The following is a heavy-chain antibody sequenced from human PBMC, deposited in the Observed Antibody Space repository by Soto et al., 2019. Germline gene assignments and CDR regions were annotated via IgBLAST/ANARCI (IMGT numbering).Heavy chain of an antibody. Sequence: SETLSLTCAVYGGSFSGYYWSWIRQPPGKGLEWIGEINHSGSTNYNPSLKSRVTISVDTSKNQFSLKLSSVTAADTAVYYCARGRRIVVYYYYYYMYVWRKRTTVTVSS. CDR2: INHSGST. V-gene: IGHV4-34*01. CDR1: GGSFSGYY. CDR3: ARGRRIVVYYYYYYMYV. J-gene: IGHJ6*03. D-gene: IGHD3-22*01.